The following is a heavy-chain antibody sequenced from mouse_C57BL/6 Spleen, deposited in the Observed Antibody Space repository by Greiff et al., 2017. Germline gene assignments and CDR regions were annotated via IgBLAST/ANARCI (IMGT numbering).Heavy chain of an antibody. J-gene: IGHJ3*01. V-gene: IGHV1-15*01. CDR2: IDPETGGT. D-gene: IGHD3-2*02. CDR3: TREGAAQASPWFAY. Sequence: VKLVESGAELVRPGASVTLSCKASGYTFTDYEMHWVKQTPVHGLEWIGAIDPETGGTAYNQKFKGKAILTADKSSSTAYMELRSLTSEDSAVYYCTREGAAQASPWFAYWGQGTLVTVSA. CDR1: GYTFTDYE.